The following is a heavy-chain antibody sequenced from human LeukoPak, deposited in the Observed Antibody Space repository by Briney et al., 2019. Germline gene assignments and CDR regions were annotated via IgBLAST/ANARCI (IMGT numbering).Heavy chain of an antibody. V-gene: IGHV1-18*01. CDR2: ISAYNGNT. Sequence: ASVRVSCKASGYTFTSYGISWVRQAPGQGLEWMGWISAYNGNTNYAQKLQGRVTMTTDTSTSTAYMELRSLRSDDTAVYYCARVNVVVPAAIHRSSFAYWGQGTLVTVSS. D-gene: IGHD2-2*01. CDR3: ARVNVVVPAAIHRSSFAY. CDR1: GYTFTSYG. J-gene: IGHJ4*02.